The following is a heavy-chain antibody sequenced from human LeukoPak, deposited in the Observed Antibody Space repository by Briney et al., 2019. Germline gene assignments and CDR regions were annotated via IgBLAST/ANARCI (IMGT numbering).Heavy chain of an antibody. CDR2: ISSSGSTI. J-gene: IGHJ4*02. D-gene: IGHD5-12*01. Sequence: PGGSLRLSCAASGFTFSDYYMSWIRQAPGKGLEWVSYISSSGSTIYYADSVKGRFTISRDNAKNSLYLQMNSLRAEDTAVYYCASFPIVATSRPDYWGQGTLVTVSS. CDR1: GFTFSDYY. V-gene: IGHV3-11*01. CDR3: ASFPIVATSRPDY.